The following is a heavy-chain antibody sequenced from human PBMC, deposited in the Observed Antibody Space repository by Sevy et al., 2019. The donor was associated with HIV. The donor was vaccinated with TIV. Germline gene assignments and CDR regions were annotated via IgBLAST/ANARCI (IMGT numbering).Heavy chain of an antibody. CDR3: AKTIDSGGGVVPAANYYYYGMDV. V-gene: IGHV3-23*01. J-gene: IGHJ6*02. D-gene: IGHD2-2*01. CDR2: INGKGRST. Sequence: GGSLRLSCAVSGFTFSGYAMNWVRQAPGKGLEWVSAINGKGRSTHYADSVEGRFTISRDNSKNTLYLQMNSLRAEDTAVYHCAKTIDSGGGVVPAANYYYYGMDVWGQGTTVTVSS. CDR1: GFTFSGYA.